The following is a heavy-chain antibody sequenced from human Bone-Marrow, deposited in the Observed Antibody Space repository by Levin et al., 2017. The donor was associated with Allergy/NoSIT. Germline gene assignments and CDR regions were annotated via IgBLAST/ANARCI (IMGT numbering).Heavy chain of an antibody. CDR1: GYTLTELS. Sequence: PVASVKVSCKVSGYTLTELSMHWVRQAPGKGLEWMGGFDPEDGETIYAQQFQGRVTMTEDTSTDTAYMELSSLRSEDTAVYYCATEAGAIAVAGTPMIIVGSAQFDYWGQGTLVTVSS. J-gene: IGHJ4*02. CDR2: FDPEDGET. CDR3: ATEAGAIAVAGTPMIIVGSAQFDY. V-gene: IGHV1-24*01. D-gene: IGHD6-19*01.